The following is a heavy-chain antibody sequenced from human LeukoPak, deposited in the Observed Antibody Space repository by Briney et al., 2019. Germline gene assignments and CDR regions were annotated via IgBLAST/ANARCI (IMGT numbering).Heavy chain of an antibody. J-gene: IGHJ4*02. CDR1: GYTFSSYG. V-gene: IGHV1-18*01. D-gene: IGHD2-15*01. CDR2: ISAYNGNT. CDR3: ARGPYCSGATCYSQYFDY. Sequence: ASVKVSCKASGYTFSSYGFSWVRQAPGQGLEWMGLISAYNGNTNYAQKLQGRVTMTTDTSTTTAYIDLRNLRSDDTAVYYCARGPYCSGATCYSQYFDYWGQGTLVTVSS.